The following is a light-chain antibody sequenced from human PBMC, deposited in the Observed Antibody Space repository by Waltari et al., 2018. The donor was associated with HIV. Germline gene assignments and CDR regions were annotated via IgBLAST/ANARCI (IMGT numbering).Light chain of an antibody. Sequence: SYDLTQAPSLSVSPGQAAKILCSGFNLSNNYVSWYQQKPGQSPLLLIFQDRKRPSGIPERFSGSSSGNTATLIISGTQSVDEADYFCQAWGNNTVVFGGGTKLTVL. CDR3: QAWGNNTVV. CDR2: QDR. V-gene: IGLV3-1*01. CDR1: NLSNNY. J-gene: IGLJ2*01.